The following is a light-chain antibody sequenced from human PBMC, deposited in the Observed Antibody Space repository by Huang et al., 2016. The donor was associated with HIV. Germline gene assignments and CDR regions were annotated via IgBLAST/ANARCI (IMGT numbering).Light chain of an antibody. CDR1: QGISNY. CDR2: DAS. J-gene: IGKJ5*01. V-gene: IGKV1-33*01. CDR3: QHYDNVPIT. Sequence: DIQMTQSPSSLSASVGDRVTITCQARQGISNYLNWYQQKPGEAPKPLIYDASNLETGVPARFSGSGFGTDFTLTISNLQPEDVATYYCQHYDNVPITFGQGTRLDMK.